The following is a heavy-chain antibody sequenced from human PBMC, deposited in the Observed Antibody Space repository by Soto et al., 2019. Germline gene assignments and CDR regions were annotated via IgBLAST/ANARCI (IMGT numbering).Heavy chain of an antibody. CDR1: GFPFSFYS. V-gene: IGHV3-48*02. CDR2: ITSTSSAI. D-gene: IGHD1-1*01. J-gene: IGHJ4*02. CDR3: ARDGKGAAYTHGPYYFDY. Sequence: GGSLRLSCAASGFPFSFYSMNWVRQAPGKGLEWISYITSTSSAINYADSVRGRFTISRDNAMRSLFLHMNSLRDEDTAVYYCARDGKGAAYTHGPYYFDYWGQGALVTISS.